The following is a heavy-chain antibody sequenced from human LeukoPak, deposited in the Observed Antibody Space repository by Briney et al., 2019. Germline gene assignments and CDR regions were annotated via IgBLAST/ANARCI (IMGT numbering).Heavy chain of an antibody. J-gene: IGHJ4*02. CDR3: ARDRYSDY. Sequence: GGSLRLSCAASGFTFSTYSMNWVRQAPGKGLEWVSSIGTSGTYLYYADSVKGRFTISRDNAKNSLYLQMNSLRAEDTAVYYCARDRYSDYWGQGTLVTVSS. CDR2: IGTSGTYL. CDR1: GFTFSTYS. D-gene: IGHD2-2*02. V-gene: IGHV3-21*01.